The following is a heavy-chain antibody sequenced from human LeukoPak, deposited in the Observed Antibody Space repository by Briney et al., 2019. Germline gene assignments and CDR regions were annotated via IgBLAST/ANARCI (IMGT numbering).Heavy chain of an antibody. CDR2: IWFDGSNK. Sequence: GRSLRLSCAASGFTFSTYGMHWVRQAPGKGLEWLAIIWFDGSNKYYADSVKDRFTISRDNSENTLYLQMNSLRAEDTAVYYCARVRSTTSYFYFDYWGQGTLVTVSS. J-gene: IGHJ4*02. D-gene: IGHD2-2*01. CDR3: ARVRSTTSYFYFDY. CDR1: GFTFSTYG. V-gene: IGHV3-33*01.